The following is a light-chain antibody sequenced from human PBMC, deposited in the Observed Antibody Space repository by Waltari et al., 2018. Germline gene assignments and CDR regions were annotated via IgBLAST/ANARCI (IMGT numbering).Light chain of an antibody. CDR1: QSVGRS. J-gene: IGKJ1*01. Sequence: SCGASQSVGRSLAWYQQIPGQDPRLLIYGASSRATGIPDRFSGSGSGTGFSLTISRLEPEDFAVYFCQHYVRLPATFGQGTKVAI. V-gene: IGKV3-20*01. CDR3: QHYVRLPAT. CDR2: GAS.